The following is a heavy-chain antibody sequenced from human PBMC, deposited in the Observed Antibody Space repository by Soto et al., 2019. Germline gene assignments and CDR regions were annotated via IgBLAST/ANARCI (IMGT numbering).Heavy chain of an antibody. J-gene: IGHJ4*02. CDR2: ISAYNGNT. CDR1: RYTFTSYG. V-gene: IGHV1-18*01. Sequence: QAQLVQSGADVKKPGASVKVSCKASRYTFTSYGISWVRQAPGQGLEWMGWISAYNGNTNYAQMLQGRVTMTTDTSTSTAYMELRSLRSDDRAVYYCARVPGEEVYAPYFEYWGQGTLVTVSS. CDR3: ARVPGEEVYAPYFEY. D-gene: IGHD2-8*01.